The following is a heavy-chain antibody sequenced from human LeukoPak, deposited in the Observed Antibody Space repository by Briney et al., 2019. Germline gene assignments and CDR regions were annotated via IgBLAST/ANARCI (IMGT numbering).Heavy chain of an antibody. Sequence: SETLSLTCTVSGGSISSYYWSWLRQPPGKGLEWIGYIYYSGSTNYNPSLKSRVTISVDTSKNQFSLKLSSVSAADTAVYYCARSEWLRLAIVYWGQGTLVTVSS. CDR1: GGSISSYY. J-gene: IGHJ4*02. CDR2: IYYSGST. V-gene: IGHV4-59*01. CDR3: ARSEWLRLAIVY. D-gene: IGHD5-12*01.